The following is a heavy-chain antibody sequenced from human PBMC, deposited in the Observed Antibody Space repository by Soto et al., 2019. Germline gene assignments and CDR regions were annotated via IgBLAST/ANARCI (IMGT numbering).Heavy chain of an antibody. J-gene: IGHJ5*01. CDR2: VSYDGSKK. Sequence: QVQLVESGGGVVQPGTSLRLTCAGSGFTFSRNGMHWVRQAPGKGLEWVALVSYDGSKKYYVDSVKGRFTISRDNSENTLYLQMNRPRAEDTAVYYCARRVGGSMSDTSGKYDSWGHGTVVTVSS. V-gene: IGHV3-30*03. CDR1: GFTFSRNG. D-gene: IGHD3-22*01. CDR3: ARRVGGSMSDTSGKYDS.